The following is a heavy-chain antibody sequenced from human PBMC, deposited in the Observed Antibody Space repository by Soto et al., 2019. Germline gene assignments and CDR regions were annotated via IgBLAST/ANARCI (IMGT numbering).Heavy chain of an antibody. Sequence: PGGSLRPSCAASAFSVSSNYMSWVRQAPGKGLEWVSVIYSGGSTYYADSVKGRFTISRDNSKNTLYLQMNSLRAEDTAVYYCARDPHVYYGMDVWGQGTTVTVSS. J-gene: IGHJ6*02. CDR1: AFSVSSNY. V-gene: IGHV3-53*01. CDR2: IYSGGST. CDR3: ARDPHVYYGMDV.